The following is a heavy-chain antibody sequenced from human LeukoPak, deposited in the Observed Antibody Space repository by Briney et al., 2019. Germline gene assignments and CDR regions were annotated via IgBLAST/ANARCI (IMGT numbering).Heavy chain of an antibody. V-gene: IGHV3-23*01. CDR3: AKGNTGSAYSAVDH. CDR2: VSGSGDAT. D-gene: IGHD2-15*01. CDR1: GFTFGSYA. J-gene: IGHJ4*02. Sequence: GGSLRLTCAASGFTFGSYALSWVRQAPGKGLEWVSTVSGSGDATYYADSVKGRFTVSRDDSKNTLHLQMDSLRAEDTALYYCAKGNTGSAYSAVDHWGQGTLVTVSS.